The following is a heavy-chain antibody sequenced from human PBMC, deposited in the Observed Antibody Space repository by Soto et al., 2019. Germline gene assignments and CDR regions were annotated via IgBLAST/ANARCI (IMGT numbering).Heavy chain of an antibody. CDR3: ANDMYYYDSSTLGY. D-gene: IGHD3-22*01. V-gene: IGHV3-9*01. CDR2: VSWNSGSR. Sequence: EVQLVESGEGLVQPGRSLSLYCAASGFTFDDYAMHWVRQAPGKGLEWVSGVSWNSGSRGYADSVKGRFTISRDNAKNSLYLQMNSLRAEDTALYYCANDMYYYDSSTLGYWGQGTLVTVSS. CDR1: GFTFDDYA. J-gene: IGHJ4*02.